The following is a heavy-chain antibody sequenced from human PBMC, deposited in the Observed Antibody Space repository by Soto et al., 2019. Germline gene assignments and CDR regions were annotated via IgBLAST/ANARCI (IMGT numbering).Heavy chain of an antibody. V-gene: IGHV3-23*01. D-gene: IGHD1-26*01. CDR2: VTVSGDKT. Sequence: SLTLSCAASGFSFSSYTLSGLRQEPGGGREWVSAVTVSGDKTFHADSVKGRFTISRDNGKNTLYVQMNSLRAEDTAVYYCAKGGRDSDCWGQGT. CDR1: GFSFSSYT. CDR3: AKGGRDSDC. J-gene: IGHJ4*02.